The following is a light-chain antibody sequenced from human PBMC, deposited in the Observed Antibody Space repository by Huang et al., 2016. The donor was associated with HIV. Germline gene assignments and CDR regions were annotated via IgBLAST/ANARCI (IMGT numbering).Light chain of an antibody. J-gene: IGKJ1*01. Sequence: EIVLTQSPATLSLSPGERATLSCRASQSVRNYLAWYQQKPGQAPRLLIYDASHRATGTPARFSGSGSGTDFTLTISSLEPEDFAVYYCQQRSDCPPWTFGQGTKVEIK. CDR1: QSVRNY. CDR2: DAS. CDR3: QQRSDCPPWT. V-gene: IGKV3-11*01.